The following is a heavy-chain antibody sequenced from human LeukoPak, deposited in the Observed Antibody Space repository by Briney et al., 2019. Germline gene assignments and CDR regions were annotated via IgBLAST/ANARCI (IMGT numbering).Heavy chain of an antibody. CDR3: ARANWGDNYFDY. J-gene: IGHJ4*02. V-gene: IGHV3-11*01. CDR2: ISSSGSTI. D-gene: IGHD7-27*01. CDR1: GSSFSAYY. Sequence: GGSLRLSCAASGSSFSAYYMTWIRQAPGKGLEWVSYISSSGSTINYADSVKGRFTISRDNAKKSLYLQMNSLRAEDTAVYYCARANWGDNYFDYWGQGTLVTVSS.